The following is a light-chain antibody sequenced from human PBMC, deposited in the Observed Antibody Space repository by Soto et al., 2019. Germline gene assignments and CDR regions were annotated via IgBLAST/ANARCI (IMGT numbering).Light chain of an antibody. Sequence: QSVLTQPPSVSAAPGQKVTISCSGSSSNIGNNYVSWYQQLPGTAPKLLIYDNNKRPSGIPDRFSGSKSGTSATLGITGLQTGDXADYYCGTWDSSLSAAFFGGGTKVTVL. V-gene: IGLV1-51*01. J-gene: IGLJ2*01. CDR1: SSNIGNNY. CDR3: GTWDSSLSAAF. CDR2: DNN.